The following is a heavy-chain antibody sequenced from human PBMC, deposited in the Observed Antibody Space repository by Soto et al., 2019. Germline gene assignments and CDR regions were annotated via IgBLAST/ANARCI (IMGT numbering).Heavy chain of an antibody. Sequence: SETLSLTCTVSGGSISSGDYYWSWIRQPPGKGLEWIGYIYYSGSTYYNPSLKSQVTISVDTSKNQFSLKLSSVTAADTAVYYCARDQNDYSNYGPELDYYYYYYGMDVWGQGTTFTVSS. CDR1: GGSISSGDYY. J-gene: IGHJ6*02. CDR2: IYYSGST. CDR3: ARDQNDYSNYGPELDYYYYYYGMDV. V-gene: IGHV4-30-4*01. D-gene: IGHD4-4*01.